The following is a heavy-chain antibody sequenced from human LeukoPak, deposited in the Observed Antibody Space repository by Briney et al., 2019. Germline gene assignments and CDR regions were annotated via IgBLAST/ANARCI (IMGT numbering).Heavy chain of an antibody. CDR3: AREPHPRGLEIGAFDI. Sequence: PGRSLRLSCAASGFTFSSYAMHWVRQAPGKGLEWVAVISYDGSNKYYADSVKGRFTISRDNSKNTLYLQMNSLRAEDTAVYYCAREPHPRGLEIGAFDIWGQGTMVTVSS. D-gene: IGHD1-1*01. CDR2: ISYDGSNK. J-gene: IGHJ3*02. CDR1: GFTFSSYA. V-gene: IGHV3-30-3*01.